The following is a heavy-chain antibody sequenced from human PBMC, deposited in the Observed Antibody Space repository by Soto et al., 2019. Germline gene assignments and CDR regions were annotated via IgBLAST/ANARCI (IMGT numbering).Heavy chain of an antibody. CDR2: IYHSGST. Sequence: QVQLQESGPGLVKPSGTLSLTCAVSSGSISSTNWWTWVRQPPGKGLEWIGEIYHSGSTNYNPSLKTRVTMSVDKSKNQFSLNLNSVTAADTAVYFCERGGTGNFDPWGQGTLVTVSS. D-gene: IGHD3-10*01. J-gene: IGHJ5*02. CDR3: ERGGTGNFDP. V-gene: IGHV4-4*02. CDR1: SGSISSTNW.